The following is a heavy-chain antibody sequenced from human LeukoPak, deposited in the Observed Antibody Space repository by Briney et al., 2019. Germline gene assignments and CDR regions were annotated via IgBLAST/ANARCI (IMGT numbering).Heavy chain of an antibody. D-gene: IGHD3-9*01. CDR1: GFTFSSYG. J-gene: IGHJ4*02. CDR3: AKDRRDRITICY. CDR2: ISYDGSNK. Sequence: PGRSLRLSCAASGFTFSSYGMHWVRQAPGKGLEWVAVISYDGSNKYYADSVKGRLTISRDNSKNTLYLQMNSLRAEDTAVYYCAKDRRDRITICYWGQGTLVTVTS. V-gene: IGHV3-30*18.